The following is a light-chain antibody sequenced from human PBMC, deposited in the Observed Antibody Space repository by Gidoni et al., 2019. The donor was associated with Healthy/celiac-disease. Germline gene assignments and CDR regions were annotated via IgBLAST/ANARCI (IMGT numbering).Light chain of an antibody. CDR3: QQYYDYPLT. CDR2: WAS. J-gene: IGKJ4*01. Sequence: DIVMTQSPDSLAVSLGERATINCKSSQSVFYISNNKNYLAWYQQKPGQPPKLLVYWASTRESGVPDRFSGGGSGTDFTLTISSLQAEDVAVYYCQQYYDYPLTFGGGTKVEIK. V-gene: IGKV4-1*01. CDR1: QSVFYISNNKNY.